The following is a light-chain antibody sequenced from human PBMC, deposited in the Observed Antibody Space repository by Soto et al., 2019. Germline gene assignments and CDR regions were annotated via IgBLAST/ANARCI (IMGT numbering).Light chain of an antibody. J-gene: IGKJ1*01. V-gene: IGKV1-17*01. CDR2: SAS. Sequence: DIQATQSSSPLSASILARVTIPCRASQGIRNDLAWYQQKPGKAPRRLIYSASSMVSGVPSRFSGSGSGTDFTLTISSLEPEDFATYYCLQHSSYPRTFGQGTKVDIK. CDR3: LQHSSYPRT. CDR1: QGIRND.